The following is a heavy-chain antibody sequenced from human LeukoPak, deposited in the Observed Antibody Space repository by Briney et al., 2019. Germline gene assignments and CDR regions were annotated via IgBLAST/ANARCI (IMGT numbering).Heavy chain of an antibody. Sequence: GGSLRLSCAASGFTFDDYAMHWVRQAPGKGLEWVSLISGDGGSTYYADAVKGRFTISRDNSKNSLYLQMNSLRTEDTALYYCAKDIRNWNSINYWGQGTLVTVSS. J-gene: IGHJ4*02. CDR2: ISGDGGST. V-gene: IGHV3-43*02. CDR3: AKDIRNWNSINY. D-gene: IGHD1-7*01. CDR1: GFTFDDYA.